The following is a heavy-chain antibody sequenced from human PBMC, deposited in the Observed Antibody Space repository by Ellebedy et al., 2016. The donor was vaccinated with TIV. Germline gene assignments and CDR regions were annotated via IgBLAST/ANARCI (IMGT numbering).Heavy chain of an antibody. CDR1: GGTFSSYA. V-gene: IGHV1-69*04. J-gene: IGHJ4*02. CDR3: AREDTMIVVAPPPFDY. Sequence: AASVKVSCKASGGTFSSYAISWVRQAPGQGLEWMGRIIPILGIANYAQKFQGRVTITADKSTSTAYMELSSLRSEDTAVYYCAREDTMIVVAPPPFDYWGQGTLVTVSS. D-gene: IGHD3-22*01. CDR2: IIPILGIA.